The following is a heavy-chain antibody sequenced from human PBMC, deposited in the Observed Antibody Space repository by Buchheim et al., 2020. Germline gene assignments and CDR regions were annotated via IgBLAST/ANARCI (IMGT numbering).Heavy chain of an antibody. D-gene: IGHD3-22*01. CDR1: GFTFSSYA. J-gene: IGHJ4*02. V-gene: IGHV3-23*01. Sequence: EVQLLESGGGLVQPGGSLRLSCAASGFTFSSYAMSWVRQAPGKGLEWVSAITGSGGGKYYADSVTGRFTISRDNSKKQLYLQMNSLRAEDTAVYYCAKAKDYFDSSGYYYIGFDYWGQGTL. CDR3: AKAKDYFDSSGYYYIGFDY. CDR2: ITGSGGGK.